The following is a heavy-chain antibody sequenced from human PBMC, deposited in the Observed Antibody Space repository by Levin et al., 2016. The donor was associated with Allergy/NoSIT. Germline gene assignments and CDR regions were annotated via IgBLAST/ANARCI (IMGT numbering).Heavy chain of an antibody. D-gene: IGHD1-1*01. V-gene: IGHV1-2*02. Sequence: ASVKVSCKASGYTFTDYFIQWVRQAPGQGLEWMGWINAKKGGTNYAERFQGRVTVTRDTSISTAYMELTRLTSDDTAMYYCARGLSDGTITGAAYWGQGTLVTVSS. CDR3: ARGLSDGTITGAAY. J-gene: IGHJ4*02. CDR1: GYTFTDYF. CDR2: INAKKGGT.